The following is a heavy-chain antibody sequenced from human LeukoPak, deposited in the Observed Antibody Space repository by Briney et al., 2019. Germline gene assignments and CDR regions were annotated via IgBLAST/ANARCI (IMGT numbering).Heavy chain of an antibody. J-gene: IGHJ4*02. CDR2: IIPILGIA. CDR3: ARGSGYSDYFDY. D-gene: IGHD6-13*01. Sequence: SVKVSYKASGGTFSSYTISWVRQAPGQGLEWMGRIIPILGIANYAQKFQGRVTITADKSTSTAYMELSSLRSEDTAVYYCARGSGYSDYFDYWGQGTLVTVSS. V-gene: IGHV1-69*02. CDR1: GGTFSSYT.